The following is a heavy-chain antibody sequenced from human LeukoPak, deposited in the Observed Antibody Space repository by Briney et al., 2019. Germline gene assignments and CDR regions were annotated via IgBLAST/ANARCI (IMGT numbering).Heavy chain of an antibody. CDR3: ARHLDCSSTSCYSRYYYYYYMDV. J-gene: IGHJ6*03. D-gene: IGHD2-2*01. V-gene: IGHV4-59*08. CDR2: ICYSGST. Sequence: SETLSLTCTVSGGPISSYYWSWIRQPPGKGLEWIGYICYSGSTKYNPSLKSRVTISVDTSKNQFSLKLSSVTAADTAVYYCARHLDCSSTSCYSRYYYYYYMDVWGKGTTVTVSS. CDR1: GGPISSYY.